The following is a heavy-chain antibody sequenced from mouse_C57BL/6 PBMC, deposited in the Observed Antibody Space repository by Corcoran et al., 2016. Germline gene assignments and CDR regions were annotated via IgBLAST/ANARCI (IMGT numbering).Heavy chain of an antibody. CDR2: IYPRSGNP. CDR1: GYPFPRYG. CDR3: ARDRGDDYDDYAMDY. D-gene: IGHD2-4*01. Sequence: QVQLQQSGAELARPGASVKLSCKASGYPFPRYGISWVTQRTGQGLEGIGEIYPRSGNPYYNEKFKGKATLTADNSSSTAYMELLSLTSEDSAVYFCARDRGDDYDDYAMDYWGQGTSVTVSS. V-gene: IGHV1-81*01. J-gene: IGHJ4*01.